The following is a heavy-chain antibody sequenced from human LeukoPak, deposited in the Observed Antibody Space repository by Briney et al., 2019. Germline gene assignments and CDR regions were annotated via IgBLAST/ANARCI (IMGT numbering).Heavy chain of an antibody. D-gene: IGHD2-21*02. CDR1: GFTFSRFW. V-gene: IGHV3-7*01. Sequence: GGSLRLSCAASGFTFSRFWMTWVRQAPGKGREWVANIHPHGSEEYYVDSVKGRFTISRDNAKNSLYLQMDSLRAEDTAVYYCIILTLVTAPRHYMDVWGKGTTVTVSS. CDR2: IHPHGSEE. J-gene: IGHJ6*03. CDR3: IILTLVTAPRHYMDV.